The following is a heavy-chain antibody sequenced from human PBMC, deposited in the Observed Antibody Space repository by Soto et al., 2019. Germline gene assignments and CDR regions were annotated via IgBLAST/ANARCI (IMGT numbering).Heavy chain of an antibody. CDR3: ASDVEMATITYYYYGMDV. V-gene: IGHV1-69*13. Sequence: SVKVSCTASGGTLSSYAISWVRQAPGQGLEWMGGIIPIFGTANYAQKFQGRVTITADESTSTAYMELSSLRSEDTAVYYCASDVEMATITYYYYGMDVWGQGTTVTVSS. J-gene: IGHJ6*02. CDR2: IIPIFGTA. D-gene: IGHD5-12*01. CDR1: GGTLSSYA.